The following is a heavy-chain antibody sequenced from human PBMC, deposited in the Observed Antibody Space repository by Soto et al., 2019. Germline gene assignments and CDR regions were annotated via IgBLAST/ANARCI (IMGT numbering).Heavy chain of an antibody. J-gene: IGHJ4*02. Sequence: GASVKVSCKASGYTLTGYYMHWVRQAPGQGLEWMGWINPNSGGTNYAQKFQGWVAMTRDTSISTAYMELSRLRSDDTAVYYCVVDNWGTVGGGYYFDYWGQGTLVTVSS. CDR2: INPNSGGT. D-gene: IGHD7-27*01. CDR3: VVDNWGTVGGGYYFDY. CDR1: GYTLTGYY. V-gene: IGHV1-2*04.